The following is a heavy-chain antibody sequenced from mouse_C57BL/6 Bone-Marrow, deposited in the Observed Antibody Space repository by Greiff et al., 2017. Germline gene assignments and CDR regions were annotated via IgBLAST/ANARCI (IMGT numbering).Heavy chain of an antibody. CDR2: IYPGDGDT. Sequence: QVQLKESGPELVKPGASVKISCKASGYAFSSSWMNWVKQRPGKGLEWIGRIYPGDGDTNYNGKFKGKATLTADKSSSTAYMQLSSLTSEDSAVYFCARSLYYYGSSYPDYWGQGTTLTVSS. V-gene: IGHV1-82*01. CDR3: ARSLYYYGSSYPDY. J-gene: IGHJ2*01. CDR1: GYAFSSSW. D-gene: IGHD1-1*01.